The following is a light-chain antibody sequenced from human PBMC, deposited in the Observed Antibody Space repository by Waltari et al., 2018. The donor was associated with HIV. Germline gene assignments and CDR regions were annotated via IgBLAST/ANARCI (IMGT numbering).Light chain of an antibody. CDR3: QQYDDGPRGIT. CDR2: EVA. CDR1: QSLSAK. J-gene: IGKJ2*01. Sequence: EIVMTQSPPTLAASPGQRVTISCRASQSLSAKVAWYQQRPGQAPRLLIYEVATRPTGIPASFSGSGSGTEFTLTISSLQSEDFATYFCQQYDDGPRGITFGQGTMLEIK. V-gene: IGKV3-15*01.